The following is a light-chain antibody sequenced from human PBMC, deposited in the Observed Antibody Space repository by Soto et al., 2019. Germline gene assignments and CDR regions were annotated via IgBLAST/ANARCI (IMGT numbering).Light chain of an antibody. Sequence: DIQMTQSPSFVSASVGDRVTITCRASQGISAWLAWYQQQPGKAPKLLIYDTSILESGVPSRFSGSGSGIHFTLTNRSLQPEDFGTYYCQQSYRFPFTFGQGTKLEIK. J-gene: IGKJ2*01. CDR2: DTS. CDR1: QGISAW. CDR3: QQSYRFPFT. V-gene: IGKV1-12*01.